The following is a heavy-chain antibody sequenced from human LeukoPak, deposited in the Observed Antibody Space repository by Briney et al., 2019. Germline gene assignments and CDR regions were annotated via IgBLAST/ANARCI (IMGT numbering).Heavy chain of an antibody. V-gene: IGHV3-23*01. Sequence: GGSLRLSCAASGFTFSSYEMNWVRQAPGKGLEWVSAISGSGGSTYYADSVKGRFTISRDNSKNTLYLQMNSLRAEDTAVYYCAKDLRIAAASPHYYYYMDVWGKGTTVTVSS. CDR3: AKDLRIAAASPHYYYYMDV. CDR2: ISGSGGST. D-gene: IGHD6-13*01. CDR1: GFTFSSYE. J-gene: IGHJ6*03.